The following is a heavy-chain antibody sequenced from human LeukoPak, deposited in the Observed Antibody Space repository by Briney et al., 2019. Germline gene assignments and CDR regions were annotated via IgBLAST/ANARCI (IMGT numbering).Heavy chain of an antibody. D-gene: IGHD3-10*01. Sequence: PSETLSLTCTVSGGSISSYYWSWIRQPPGKGLEWIGYIYYSGSTNYNPSLKSRVTISVDTSKNQFSLKLSSVTAADTAVYYCARDSVSNTMVRGRLENYYYYMDVWGKGTTVTISS. CDR3: ARDSVSNTMVRGRLENYYYYMDV. V-gene: IGHV4-59*01. CDR2: IYYSGST. CDR1: GGSISSYY. J-gene: IGHJ6*03.